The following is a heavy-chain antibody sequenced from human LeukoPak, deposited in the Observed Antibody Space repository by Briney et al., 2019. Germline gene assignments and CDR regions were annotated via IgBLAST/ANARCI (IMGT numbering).Heavy chain of an antibody. D-gene: IGHD5-18*01. CDR2: IYWNDDK. CDR1: GFSLSTSGVG. CDR3: AHRGYSYGLDYFDY. Sequence: SGPTLVKPTQTLTLTCTFSGFSLSTSGVGVGWIRQPPGRALEWFALIYWNDDKRYSPSLKSRLTITKDTYKNQVVLTMTNMDPVDTATYYCAHRGYSYGLDYFDYWGQGTLVTVSS. J-gene: IGHJ4*02. V-gene: IGHV2-5*01.